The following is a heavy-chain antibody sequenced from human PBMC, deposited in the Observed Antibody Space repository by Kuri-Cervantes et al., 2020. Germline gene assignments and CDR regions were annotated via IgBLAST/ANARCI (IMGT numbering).Heavy chain of an antibody. CDR3: ATTSSSSWEDAFDI. CDR1: GFTFSSYA. Sequence: GESLKISCAASGFTFSSYAMHWVRQAPGKGLEWVAVISYDGSNKYYADSVKGRFTISRDNSKNTLYLQMNSLRAEDTALYYCATTSSSSWEDAFDIWGQGTMVTVSS. J-gene: IGHJ3*02. V-gene: IGHV3-30*01. D-gene: IGHD6-13*01. CDR2: ISYDGSNK.